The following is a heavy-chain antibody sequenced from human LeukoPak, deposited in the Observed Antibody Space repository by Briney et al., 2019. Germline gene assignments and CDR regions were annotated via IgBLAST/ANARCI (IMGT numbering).Heavy chain of an antibody. J-gene: IGHJ6*03. Sequence: SVKVSCKASGGTFSSYAISWVRQAPGQGLEWMGGIIPIFGTANYAQKFQGRVTITTDESTSTAYMELSSLRSEDTAVYYCARTYYEILTGRNYYYYYMDVWGKGTTVTVSS. CDR1: GGTFSSYA. CDR3: ARTYYEILTGRNYYYYYMDV. D-gene: IGHD3-9*01. CDR2: IIPIFGTA. V-gene: IGHV1-69*05.